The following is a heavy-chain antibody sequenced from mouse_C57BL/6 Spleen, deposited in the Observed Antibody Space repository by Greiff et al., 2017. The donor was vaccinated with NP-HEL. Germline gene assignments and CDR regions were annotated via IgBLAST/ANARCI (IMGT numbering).Heavy chain of an antibody. CDR1: GYTFTSYW. J-gene: IGHJ4*01. D-gene: IGHD1-1*01. CDR2: IDPSDSYT. CDR3: ARGTLVLRSPYYAMDY. Sequence: QVQLQQPGAELVMPGASVKLSCKASGYTFTSYWMPWVKQRPGQGLEWIGEIDPSDSYTNYNQKFKGKSTLTVDKSSSTAYMQLSSLTSEDSAVYYVARGTLVLRSPYYAMDYWGQGTSVTVSS. V-gene: IGHV1-69*01.